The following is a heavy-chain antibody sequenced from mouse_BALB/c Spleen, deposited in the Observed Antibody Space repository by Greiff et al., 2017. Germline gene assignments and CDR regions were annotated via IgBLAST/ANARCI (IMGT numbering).Heavy chain of an antibody. CDR1: GFTFSSYY. CDR3: ARHGYGSSFLYAMDY. V-gene: IGHV5-6-2*01. D-gene: IGHD1-1*01. Sequence: EVQLVESGGGLVKLGGSLKLSCAASGFTFSSYYMSWVRQTPEKRLELVAAINSNGGSTYYPDTVKGRFTISRDNAKNTLYLQMSSLKSEDTALYYCARHGYGSSFLYAMDYWGQGTSVTVSS. CDR2: INSNGGST. J-gene: IGHJ4*01.